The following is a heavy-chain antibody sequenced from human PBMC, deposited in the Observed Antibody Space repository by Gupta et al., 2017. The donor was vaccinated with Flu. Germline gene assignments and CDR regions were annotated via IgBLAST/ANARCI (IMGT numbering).Heavy chain of an antibody. D-gene: IGHD1-14*01. J-gene: IGHJ4*02. CDR3: SRGETGPSPPGRNDC. V-gene: IGHV3-72*01. CDR1: GFPFSEPS. CDR2: IRNKANSYTT. Sequence: LVESGWGLAQPGGSLRLSCVVSGFPFSEPSMDWIRQAPGKGLEWVGRIRNKANSYTTEYAASVKDRFTITRDDSKSSLYLQMNSLKNEDTAVYYCSRGETGPSPPGRNDCWGQGTLVTVSA.